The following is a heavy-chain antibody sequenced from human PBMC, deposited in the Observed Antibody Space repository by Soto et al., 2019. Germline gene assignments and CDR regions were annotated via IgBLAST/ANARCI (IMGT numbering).Heavy chain of an antibody. D-gene: IGHD3-10*01. V-gene: IGHV3-30*18. J-gene: IGHJ4*02. CDR1: GFTFSAYG. Sequence: QVQLVESGGGVVQPGRSLRLSCAGSGFTFSAYGMDRVRQAPGKGLEWVAVISYDGSNKYYADSVKGRFTISRDNSKNTLYLQMNSLRAEDTAVYSSAKDRMGAGVRGYFDYWGQGTLVTVSS. CDR2: ISYDGSNK. CDR3: AKDRMGAGVRGYFDY.